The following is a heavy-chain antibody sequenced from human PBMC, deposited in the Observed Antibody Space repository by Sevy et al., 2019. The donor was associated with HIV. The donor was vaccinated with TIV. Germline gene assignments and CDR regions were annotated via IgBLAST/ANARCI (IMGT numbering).Heavy chain of an antibody. CDR3: AKSGGRNTIFGVVIFLITPRNWFDP. CDR2: ISGSGGST. CDR1: GFTFSSYA. J-gene: IGHJ5*02. D-gene: IGHD3-3*01. Sequence: GGSLRLSCAASGFTFSSYAMSWVRQAPGKGLEWVSAISGSGGSTYYADSVKGRFTISRDNSKNTLYLQMNSLRAEDTAVYYCAKSGGRNTIFGVVIFLITPRNWFDPWGQGTLVTVSS. V-gene: IGHV3-23*01.